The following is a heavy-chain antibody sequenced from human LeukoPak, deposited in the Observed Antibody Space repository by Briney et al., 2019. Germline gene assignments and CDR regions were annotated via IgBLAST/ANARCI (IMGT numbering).Heavy chain of an antibody. J-gene: IGHJ4*02. CDR3: ARGGSGTYYNHFDY. CDR2: INPNSGGT. Sequence: ASVKVSCKASGGTFSSYAFSWVRQAPGQGLEWMGWINPNSGGTNYAQKFQGRVTMTRDTSISTAYVELSRLRSDDTAVYYCARGGSGTYYNHFDYWGQGALVTVSS. CDR1: GGTFSSYA. V-gene: IGHV1-2*02. D-gene: IGHD3-10*01.